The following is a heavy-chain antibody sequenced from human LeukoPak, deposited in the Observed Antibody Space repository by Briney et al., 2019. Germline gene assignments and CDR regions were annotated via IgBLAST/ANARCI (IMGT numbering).Heavy chain of an antibody. CDR3: ARDKIAAAGTDYYYGMDV. V-gene: IGHV3-21*01. J-gene: IGHJ6*02. CDR2: ISSSSSYI. D-gene: IGHD6-13*01. Sequence: GGSLRLSCAASGFTFSSYSMNWVRQAPGKGLEWVSSISSSSSYIYYADSVKGRFTISRDNAKNSLYLQMNSLRAEDTAVYHCARDKIAAAGTDYYYGMDVWGQGTTVTVSS. CDR1: GFTFSSYS.